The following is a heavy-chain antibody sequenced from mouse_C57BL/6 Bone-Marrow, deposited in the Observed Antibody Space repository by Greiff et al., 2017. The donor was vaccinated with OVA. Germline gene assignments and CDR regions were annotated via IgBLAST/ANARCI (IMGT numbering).Heavy chain of an antibody. CDR2: INPGSGGT. CDR1: GYAFTNYL. V-gene: IGHV1-54*01. J-gene: IGHJ4*01. D-gene: IGHD2-2*01. Sequence: QVQLKQSGAELVRPGTSVKVSCKASGYAFTNYLIEWVKQRPGQGLEWIGVINPGSGGTNYNEKFKGKATLTADKSSSTAYMQLSSLTSEDSAVYFCAREGSMVTVAMDYWGQGTSVTVSS. CDR3: AREGSMVTVAMDY.